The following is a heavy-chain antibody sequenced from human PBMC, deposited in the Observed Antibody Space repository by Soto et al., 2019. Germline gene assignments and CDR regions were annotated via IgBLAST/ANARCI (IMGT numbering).Heavy chain of an antibody. CDR3: ARAQPFGLWSGYYTKNYYYYGMDV. V-gene: IGHV1-69*13. J-gene: IGHJ6*02. CDR1: GGTFSSYA. CDR2: IIPIFGTA. D-gene: IGHD3-3*01. Sequence: SVKVSCKASGGTFSSYAISWVRQAPGQGLEWMGGIIPIFGTANYAQKFQGRVTITADESTSTAHMELSSLRSEDTAVYYCARAQPFGLWSGYYTKNYYYYGMDVWGQGTTVTVSS.